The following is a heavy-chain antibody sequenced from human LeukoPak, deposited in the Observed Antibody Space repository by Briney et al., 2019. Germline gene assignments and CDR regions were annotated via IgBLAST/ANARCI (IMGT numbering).Heavy chain of an antibody. CDR2: ISSSGSTI. CDR1: GFTFSSYE. CDR3: AREKYCSSTSCYGYYYYYMDV. D-gene: IGHD2-2*01. V-gene: IGHV3-48*03. J-gene: IGHJ6*03. Sequence: GGSLRLSCAASGFTFSSYEMNWVRQAPGKGLEWVSYISSSGSTIYYADSVKGRFTISRDNAKNSLYLQMNSLRAEDTAVYYCAREKYCSSTSCYGYYYYYMDVWGKGTTVTVSS.